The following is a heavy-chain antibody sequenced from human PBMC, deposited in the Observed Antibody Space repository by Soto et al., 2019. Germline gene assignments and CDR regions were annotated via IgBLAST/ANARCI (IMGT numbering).Heavy chain of an antibody. CDR1: GFSFSNAW. J-gene: IGHJ6*02. V-gene: IGHV3-15*01. CDR2: IKSKTDGGTA. Sequence: GGCLRLSCAASGFSFSNAWMSWVRQLPGKGLEWVGHIKSKTDGGTADYAAPVKGRFTISRDDSENTLYLQMNSLKTEDTAMFYCTTLNYGVDVWGQGTTVTVSS. CDR3: TTLNYGVDV.